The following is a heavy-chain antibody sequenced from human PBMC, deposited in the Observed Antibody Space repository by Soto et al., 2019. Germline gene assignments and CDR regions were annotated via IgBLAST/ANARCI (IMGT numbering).Heavy chain of an antibody. D-gene: IGHD3-3*01. Sequence: ASVKVSCKVSGYTLTELSMHWVRQAPGKGLEWMGGFDPEDGEAIYAQKFQGRVTMTEDTSTDTAYMELSSLRSEDTAVYYCATFWSGYPYSDYWGQGTLLNVSS. CDR3: ATFWSGYPYSDY. J-gene: IGHJ4*02. V-gene: IGHV1-24*01. CDR2: FDPEDGEA. CDR1: GYTLTELS.